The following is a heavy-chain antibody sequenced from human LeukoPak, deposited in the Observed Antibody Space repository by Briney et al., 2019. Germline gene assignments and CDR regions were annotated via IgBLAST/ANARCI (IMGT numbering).Heavy chain of an antibody. V-gene: IGHV3-30*03. CDR1: GFTFSSYS. J-gene: IGHJ6*02. Sequence: GGSLRLSCAASGFTFSSYSMNWVRQAPGKGLEWVAVISYDGSNKYYADSVKGRFTISRDNSKNTLYLQMNSLRAEDTAVYYCARDREVTAINSFYGMDVWGQGTTVTVSS. D-gene: IGHD2-21*02. CDR2: ISYDGSNK. CDR3: ARDREVTAINSFYGMDV.